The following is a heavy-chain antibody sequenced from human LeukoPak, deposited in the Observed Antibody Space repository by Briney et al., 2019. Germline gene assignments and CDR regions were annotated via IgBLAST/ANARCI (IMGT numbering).Heavy chain of an antibody. Sequence: SETLSLTCTASGGSISGYLWSWIRQPPGKGLEWIGYIYYSGSTNYRPSLKSRVTISVDTSKNQFSLKLSSVTAADTAVYYCASTTKWGLYGMDVWGQGTTVTVSS. CDR1: GGSISGYL. CDR2: IYYSGST. CDR3: ASTTKWGLYGMDV. J-gene: IGHJ6*02. V-gene: IGHV4-59*08. D-gene: IGHD1-26*01.